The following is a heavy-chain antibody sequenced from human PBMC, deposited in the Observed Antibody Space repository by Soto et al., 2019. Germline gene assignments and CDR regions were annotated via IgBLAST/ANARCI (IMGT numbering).Heavy chain of an antibody. J-gene: IGHJ5*02. D-gene: IGHD3-10*01. CDR2: ISASGAAT. CDR3: ARCAVLSTMSGGRCNWFDP. CDR1: EVTFSNYA. V-gene: IGHV3-23*01. Sequence: PXGSLRLSCTAAEVTFSNYAMSWVRQAPGKGLEWVSAISASGAATYYVDSVKGRFTISRDNSKNTLYVQMNSLRAEDTGVYYCARCAVLSTMSGGRCNWFDPWGQGTLVTVSS.